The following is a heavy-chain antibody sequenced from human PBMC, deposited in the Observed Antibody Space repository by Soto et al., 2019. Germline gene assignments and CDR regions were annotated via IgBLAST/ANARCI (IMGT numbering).Heavy chain of an antibody. V-gene: IGHV3-23*01. Sequence: GGSLRLSCAASGFTFSSNALSWVRQAPGKGLEWVSAISANGQGIYYADSVRGRFTTSRDNSKNTIFLHMDSLSAEDTAVYYCAKDRNYPRDQFHYWGQGTLVTVSS. CDR3: AKDRNYPRDQFHY. D-gene: IGHD1-7*01. J-gene: IGHJ4*02. CDR1: GFTFSSNA. CDR2: ISANGQGI.